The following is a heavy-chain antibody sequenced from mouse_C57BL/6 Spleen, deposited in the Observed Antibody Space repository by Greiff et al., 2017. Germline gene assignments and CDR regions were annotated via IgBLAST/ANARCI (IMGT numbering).Heavy chain of an antibody. J-gene: IGHJ4*01. Sequence: QVQLQQSGPGLVQPSQSLSITCTVSGFSLTSYGVHWVRQSPGKGLEWLGVIWRGGSTDYNAAFMSRLSITKDNSKSQVFFKMNSLQADDTAIYYCAKNRIYYYGSSDYAMDYWGQGTSVTVSS. CDR1: GFSLTSYG. CDR3: AKNRIYYYGSSDYAMDY. D-gene: IGHD1-1*01. V-gene: IGHV2-5*01. CDR2: IWRGGST.